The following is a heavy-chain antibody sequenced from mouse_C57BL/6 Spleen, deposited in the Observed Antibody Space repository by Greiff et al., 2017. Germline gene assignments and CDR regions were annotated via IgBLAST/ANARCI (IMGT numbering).Heavy chain of an antibody. J-gene: IGHJ2*01. CDR2: IDPSDGYT. Sequence: VQLQQSGAELVKPGASVKLSCKASGYTFTSYWMQWVNQRPGQGLEWIGEIDPSDGYTNYNQKFKGKATLTVDTSSSTAYMQLSSLTAEDSAVYYCERGEDYDYWGQGTTLTVSS. V-gene: IGHV1-50*01. CDR3: ERGEDYDY. CDR1: GYTFTSYW. D-gene: IGHD2-4*01.